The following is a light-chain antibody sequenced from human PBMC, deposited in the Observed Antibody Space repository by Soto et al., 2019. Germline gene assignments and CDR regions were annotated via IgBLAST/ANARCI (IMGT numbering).Light chain of an antibody. CDR1: SSDVGSYNL. V-gene: IGLV2-23*02. CDR2: EVS. Sequence: QSALTQPASVSGSPGQSITISCTGTSSDVGSYNLVSRYQQHPGKAPKLMIYEVSKRPSGVSNRFSGSKSGNTASLTISGLQAEDEADYYCCSYAGSSTSFGTGTKVTV. CDR3: CSYAGSSTS. J-gene: IGLJ1*01.